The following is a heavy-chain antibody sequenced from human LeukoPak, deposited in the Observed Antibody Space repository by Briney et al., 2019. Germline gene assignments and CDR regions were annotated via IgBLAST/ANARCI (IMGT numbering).Heavy chain of an antibody. Sequence: SETLSLTCAVYGGSFSGYYWSWIRQPPGKGLEWIGEINHSGSTNYNPSLKSRVTISVDTSKNQFSLKLSSVTAADTAVYYRAMGTPDFDYWGQGTLVTVSS. D-gene: IGHD1-14*01. CDR1: GGSFSGYY. CDR2: INHSGST. CDR3: AMGTPDFDY. V-gene: IGHV4-34*01. J-gene: IGHJ4*02.